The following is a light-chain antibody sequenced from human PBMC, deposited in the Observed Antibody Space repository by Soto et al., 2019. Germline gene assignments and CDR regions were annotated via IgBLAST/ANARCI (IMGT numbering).Light chain of an antibody. V-gene: IGLV1-44*01. J-gene: IGLJ2*01. CDR3: AAWDGSLNALI. Sequence: QSVLTQPPSASGTPGQRVTISCSGSTSNIGSNPVTWYQQLPGTAPKVLIYTSNQRPSGVPDRFSGSKSGTSASLATSGLQSEDEADYYCAAWDGSLNALIFGGGTKLTVL. CDR2: TSN. CDR1: TSNIGSNP.